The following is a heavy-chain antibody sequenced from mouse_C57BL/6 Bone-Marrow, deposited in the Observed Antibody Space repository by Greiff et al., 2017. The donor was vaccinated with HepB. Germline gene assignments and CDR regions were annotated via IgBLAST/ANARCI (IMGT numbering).Heavy chain of an antibody. CDR2: IHPNSCST. J-gene: IGHJ4*01. CDR1: GYTFTSYW. CDR3: ARLQYYGSIYYAMDY. D-gene: IGHD1-1*01. V-gene: IGHV1-64*01. Sequence: QVQLQQPGAELVKPGASVKLSCKASGYTFTSYWMHWVKQRPGQGLEWIGMIHPNSCSTNYNEKFKSKATLTVDKSSSTAYMQLSSLTSEDSAVYYCARLQYYGSIYYAMDYWGQGTSVTVSS.